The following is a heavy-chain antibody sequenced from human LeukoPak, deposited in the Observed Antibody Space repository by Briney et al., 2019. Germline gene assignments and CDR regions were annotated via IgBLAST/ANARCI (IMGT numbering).Heavy chain of an antibody. CDR3: AKDSVIIPAGWFDP. J-gene: IGHJ5*02. CDR1: GFTFSTYA. CDR2: ISGSGDST. D-gene: IGHD2-2*01. V-gene: IGHV3-23*01. Sequence: PGGSLRLSCAASGFTFSTYAMSWVRQAPGKGLEWVSSISGSGDSTYYAVSVKGRFTASRDNTKNILYLQMNSLKAEDTAVYYCAKDSVIIPAGWFDPWGQGTLVTVSS.